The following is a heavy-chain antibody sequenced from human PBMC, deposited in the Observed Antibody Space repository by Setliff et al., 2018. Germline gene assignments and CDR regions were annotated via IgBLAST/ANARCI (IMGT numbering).Heavy chain of an antibody. CDR2: IIPIFGTP. CDR1: GGTFSRSA. D-gene: IGHD3-22*01. Sequence: GASVTVSCKASGGTFSRSAISWVRQAPGQGLEWMGGIIPIFGTPTYAQKFQGRVTIIADESTSTTYMKLSSLRSEDTAVYYCARGPQKFYSDTSGYYYDALYYYYMDVWGKGTTVTVSS. J-gene: IGHJ6*03. CDR3: ARGPQKFYSDTSGYYYDALYYYYMDV. V-gene: IGHV1-69*13.